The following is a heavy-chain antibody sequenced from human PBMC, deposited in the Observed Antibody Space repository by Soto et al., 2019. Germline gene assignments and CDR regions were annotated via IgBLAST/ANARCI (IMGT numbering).Heavy chain of an antibody. CDR2: ISAYNGNT. CDR1: GYTFTSYG. Sequence: ASVKVSCKASGYTFTSYGISWLRQAPGQGLEWMGWISAYNGNTNYAQKLQGRVTMTTDTSTSTAYMELRSLRSDDTAVYYCASRYSSRGFDPWGQGTLVTVSS. D-gene: IGHD6-13*01. V-gene: IGHV1-18*04. CDR3: ASRYSSRGFDP. J-gene: IGHJ5*02.